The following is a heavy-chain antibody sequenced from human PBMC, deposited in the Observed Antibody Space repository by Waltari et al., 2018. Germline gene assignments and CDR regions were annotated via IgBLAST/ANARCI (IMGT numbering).Heavy chain of an antibody. J-gene: IGHJ4*02. D-gene: IGHD4-17*01. V-gene: IGHV1-69*08. CDR2: IIPILGTA. CDR3: ARDQDYGDAMALDY. CDR1: GGTFSSYA. Sequence: QVQLVQSGAEVKKPGSSVKVSCKASGGTFSSYAISWVRQAPGQGLEWMGRIIPILGTANYAQKFQGRVTITADKSTSTAYMELSSLRSEDTAVYYCARDQDYGDAMALDYWGQGTLVTVSS.